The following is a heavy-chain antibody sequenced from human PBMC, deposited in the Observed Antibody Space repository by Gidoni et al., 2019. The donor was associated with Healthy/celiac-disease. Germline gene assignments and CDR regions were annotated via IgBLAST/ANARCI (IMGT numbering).Heavy chain of an antibody. J-gene: IGHJ4*02. D-gene: IGHD4-17*01. Sequence: VQLVEYGGGVVQPGRSLRLYCAASGFTFRSYGMPWVRQAPGKGLEWVAVIRYDGRNKYYADTVKGRFTISRENSKNTLYLQMNSLRAEDTAVYYCARDRGMTTVTEPWDYWGQGTLVTVSS. CDR2: IRYDGRNK. V-gene: IGHV3-33*01. CDR1: GFTFRSYG. CDR3: ARDRGMTTVTEPWDY.